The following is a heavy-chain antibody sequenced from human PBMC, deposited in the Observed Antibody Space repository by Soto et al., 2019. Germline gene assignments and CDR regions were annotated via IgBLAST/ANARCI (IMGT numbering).Heavy chain of an antibody. Sequence: GGSLRLSCAASGFTFSSYSMNWVRQAPGKGLEWVSSISSSSSYIYYADSVKGRFTISRDNAKNSLYLQMNSLRAEDTAVYYCASPGYCSDGTCYPDYWGQGTLVTVSS. V-gene: IGHV3-21*01. CDR1: GFTFSSYS. J-gene: IGHJ4*02. CDR2: ISSSSSYI. D-gene: IGHD2-15*01. CDR3: ASPGYCSDGTCYPDY.